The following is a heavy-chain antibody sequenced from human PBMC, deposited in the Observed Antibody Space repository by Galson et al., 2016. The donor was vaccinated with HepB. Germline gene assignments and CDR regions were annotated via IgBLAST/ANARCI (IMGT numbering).Heavy chain of an antibody. CDR1: GYTFTDYY. J-gene: IGHJ5*02. D-gene: IGHD6-19*01. CDR2: INPNSGGT. CDR3: ARERDIPVAGTLGNWFDP. V-gene: IGHV1-2*02. Sequence: SVKVSCKASGYTFTDYYMHWVRQAPGQGLEWMGWINPNSGGTNYAQKFQGRVTMTRATSISTAYMELSRLRSDDTAVYYCARERDIPVAGTLGNWFDPWGQGTLVTVSS.